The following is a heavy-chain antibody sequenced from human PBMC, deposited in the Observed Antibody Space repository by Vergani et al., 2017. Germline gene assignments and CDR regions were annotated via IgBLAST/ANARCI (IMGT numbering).Heavy chain of an antibody. CDR1: GFTFSSYA. Sequence: EVQLLESGGGLVQPGGSLRLSCAASGFTFSSYAMSWVRQAPGKGLEWVSAISGSGGSTYYADSVKGRFTISRDNSKNTLYLQMNSLRAEDTALYYCARAPRVSYYYMDVWGKGTTVTVSS. CDR2: ISGSGGST. J-gene: IGHJ6*03. CDR3: ARAPRVSYYYMDV. D-gene: IGHD4-23*01. V-gene: IGHV3-23*01.